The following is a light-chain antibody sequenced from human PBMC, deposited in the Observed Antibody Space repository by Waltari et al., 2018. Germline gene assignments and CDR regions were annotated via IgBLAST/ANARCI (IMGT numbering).Light chain of an antibody. Sequence: DIQMTQSPSSLSASVGDRVTITCRASQDIRDYLGWFQKKPGKAPKSLIYAVSRLQSGVPSKFSGSGSGTDFTLTINSLQPEDVAVYYCQQYFSHPPWTFGQGTKVEIK. CDR2: AVS. CDR3: QQYFSHPPWT. J-gene: IGKJ1*01. V-gene: IGKV1-16*02. CDR1: QDIRDY.